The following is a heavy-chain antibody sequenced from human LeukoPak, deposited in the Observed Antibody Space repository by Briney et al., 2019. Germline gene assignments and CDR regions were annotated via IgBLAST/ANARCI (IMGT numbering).Heavy chain of an antibody. Sequence: PSETLSLTCTVSGGSISSSSYHWGWIRQPPGKGLEWIGSIYYTGTTYYSPSLRSRLAMSVETSKNQFSLQLTSLTAADTAVCYCARDVGYDAFDIWGQGTMVTVSS. V-gene: IGHV4-39*07. CDR3: ARDVGYDAFDI. CDR1: GGSISSSSYH. CDR2: IYYTGTT. D-gene: IGHD1-26*01. J-gene: IGHJ3*02.